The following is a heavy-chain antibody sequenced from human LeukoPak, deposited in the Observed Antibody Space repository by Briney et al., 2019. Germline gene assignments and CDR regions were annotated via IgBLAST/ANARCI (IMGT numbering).Heavy chain of an antibody. CDR2: IIPIFGTA. Sequence: SVKVSCKASGGTFSSYAISWVRQAPGPGLEWMGGIIPIFGTANYAQKFQGRVTITADESTSTAYMELSSLRSEDTAVYYCAGLGDYGDYPFDYWGQGTLVTVSS. D-gene: IGHD4-17*01. CDR1: GGTFSSYA. J-gene: IGHJ4*02. CDR3: AGLGDYGDYPFDY. V-gene: IGHV1-69*13.